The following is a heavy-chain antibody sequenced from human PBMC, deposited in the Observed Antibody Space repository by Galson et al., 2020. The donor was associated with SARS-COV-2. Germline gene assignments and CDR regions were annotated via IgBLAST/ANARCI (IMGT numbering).Heavy chain of an antibody. CDR3: ARPRGVAYTGYYAMGV. D-gene: IGHD3-16*01. Sequence: GGSLRLSCAASGFTFSSYSMYWVRQAPGKGLEWVSSISPHSDYIHYADSVKGRFTISRDNAKNSLYLQMDSLRAEDTAVYYCARPRGVAYTGYYAMGVWGQGATVTVSS. CDR1: GFTFSSYS. CDR2: ISPHSDYI. J-gene: IGHJ6*02. V-gene: IGHV3-21*01.